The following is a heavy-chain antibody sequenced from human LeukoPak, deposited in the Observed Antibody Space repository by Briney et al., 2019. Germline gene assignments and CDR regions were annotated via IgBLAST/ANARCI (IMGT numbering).Heavy chain of an antibody. CDR2: IIPIFGTA. CDR3: LIVGATTGDY. Sequence: GASVKVSYKASGGTFSSYAISWVRQAPGQGLEWMGGIIPIFGTANYAQKFQGRVTITADESTSTAYMELSSLRSEDTAVYYCLIVGATTGDYWGQGTLVTVSS. D-gene: IGHD1-26*01. V-gene: IGHV1-69*13. CDR1: GGTFSSYA. J-gene: IGHJ4*02.